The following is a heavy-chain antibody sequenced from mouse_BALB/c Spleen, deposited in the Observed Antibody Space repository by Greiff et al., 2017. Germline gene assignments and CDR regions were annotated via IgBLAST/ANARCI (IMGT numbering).Heavy chain of an antibody. V-gene: IGHV1-18*01. Sequence: VQLQQSGPELVKPGASVKIPCKASGYTFTDYNMDWVKQSHGKSLEWIGDINPNNGGTIYNQKFKGKATLTVDKSSSTAYMELLSLTSEDSAVYYCARCSYDYYAMDYWGQGTSVTVSS. CDR2: INPNNGGT. CDR1: GYTFTDYN. J-gene: IGHJ4*01. D-gene: IGHD1-1*01. CDR3: ARCSYDYYAMDY.